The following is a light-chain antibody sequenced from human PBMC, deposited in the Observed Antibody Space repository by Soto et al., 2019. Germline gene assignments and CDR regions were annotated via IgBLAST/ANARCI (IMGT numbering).Light chain of an antibody. Sequence: EIVLTQSPGTLSLSPGERATLYCRASQSVSSNHLAWYQQKPGQAPRLLIYDASNRATGIPARFSGSGSGTDFTLTISSLEPEDFAVYYCQQRSNWPPNTFGQGTRLE. CDR1: QSVSSN. V-gene: IGKV3-11*01. CDR3: QQRSNWPPNT. CDR2: DAS. J-gene: IGKJ5*01.